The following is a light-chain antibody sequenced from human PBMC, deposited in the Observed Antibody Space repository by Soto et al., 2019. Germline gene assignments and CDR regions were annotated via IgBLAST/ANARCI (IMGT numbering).Light chain of an antibody. J-gene: IGLJ2*01. CDR3: SSYTSSSTVV. V-gene: IGLV2-14*01. CDR1: SSDVGGYNY. CDR2: EVS. Sequence: QSALTQPATVSGSPGQSITIACTGTSSDVGGYNYVSWYQQHPGKAPKLMIYEVSNRPSGVSNRFSGSKSGNTASLTISGFQADDEADYYCSSYTSSSTVVFGGGTKLTVL.